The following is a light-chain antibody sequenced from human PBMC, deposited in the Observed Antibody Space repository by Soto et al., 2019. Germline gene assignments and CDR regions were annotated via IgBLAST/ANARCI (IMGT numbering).Light chain of an antibody. CDR1: QSLLHRNGYNF. CDR3: MQALHTPLT. Sequence: DIVMTQSPLSLPVTPGESASIFCRSNQSLLHRNGYNFLDWYLQKPGQSPQLLIYLGSNRASGVPDRFSGSGSGTDFTLNIYRVEAEDVGVYYCMQALHTPLTFGGGTKVEI. J-gene: IGKJ4*01. V-gene: IGKV2-28*01. CDR2: LGS.